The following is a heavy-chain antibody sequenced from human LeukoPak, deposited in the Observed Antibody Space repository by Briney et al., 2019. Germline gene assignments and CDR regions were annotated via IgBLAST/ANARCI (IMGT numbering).Heavy chain of an antibody. V-gene: IGHV3-30*03. D-gene: IGHD6-19*01. CDR3: ARDYTLYRSGWFLDY. J-gene: IGHJ4*02. CDR1: GFTLSSYG. Sequence: GGSLRLSCAASGFTLSSYGMHWVRQAPGKGLEWVAVISYDGSNKYYADSVKGRFTISRDNSKNTLYLQMNSLRAEDTAVYYCARDYTLYRSGWFLDYWGQGTVVTVSS. CDR2: ISYDGSNK.